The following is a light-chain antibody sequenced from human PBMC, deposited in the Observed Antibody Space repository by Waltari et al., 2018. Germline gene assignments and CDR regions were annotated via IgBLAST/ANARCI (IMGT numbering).Light chain of an antibody. Sequence: DIVMTQSPDSLAVSLGERATINFKSSQSVLYSSNHKNYLAWYQQKPGQPPKLLIYWASTRESGVPDRFSGSGSGTDFTLTISSLQAEDVAVYYCQQYYSTPITFGQGTRLEIK. V-gene: IGKV4-1*01. J-gene: IGKJ5*01. CDR3: QQYYSTPIT. CDR2: WAS. CDR1: QSVLYSSNHKNY.